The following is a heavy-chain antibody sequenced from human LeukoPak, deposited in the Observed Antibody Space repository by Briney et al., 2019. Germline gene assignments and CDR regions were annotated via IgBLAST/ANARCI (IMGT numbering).Heavy chain of an antibody. CDR2: VYYSGST. V-gene: IGHV4-39*02. D-gene: IGHD4/OR15-4a*01. J-gene: IGHJ3*02. CDR3: AREERDHGTFDI. CDR1: GGSMINSGSY. Sequence: SETLSLICTVSGGSMINSGSYWAWIRQPPGQGLEWIASVYYSGSTFYNPSLKSRVAISVDTSKRQFSLQLSSVTAADRAVYYCAREERDHGTFDIWGPGAMVTVSS.